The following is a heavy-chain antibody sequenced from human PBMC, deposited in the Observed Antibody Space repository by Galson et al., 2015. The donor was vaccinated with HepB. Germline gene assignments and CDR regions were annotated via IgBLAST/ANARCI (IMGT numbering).Heavy chain of an antibody. CDR2: ASGSGETT. J-gene: IGHJ2*01. CDR1: GFTFGSYA. Sequence: SLRLSCAASGFTFGSYAVSWVRQAPGKGLEWVSVASGSGETTYYADSVKGRFTISRDNSKNTLFLQMSSLRAEDTAVYYCAKHYYADTSNYPYWYFDLWGRGTLVTVSS. D-gene: IGHD3-22*01. V-gene: IGHV3-23*01. CDR3: AKHYYADTSNYPYWYFDL.